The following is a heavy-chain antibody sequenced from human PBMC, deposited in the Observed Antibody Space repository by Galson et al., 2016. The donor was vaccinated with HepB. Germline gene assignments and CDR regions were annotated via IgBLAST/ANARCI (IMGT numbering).Heavy chain of an antibody. CDR2: ISWDDDK. J-gene: IGHJ4*02. D-gene: IGHD6-19*01. CDR1: GFSLSTSGVG. Sequence: PALVKPTQTLTLTCTFSGFSLSTSGVGVGWIRQPPGKALEWLALISWDDDKRYSPSLKSRLTITKDTSKNQLVLTMTNMDPVDTAPYYCAHRLGSAWSKGLYYFDYWGQGTLVIVSS. V-gene: IGHV2-5*02. CDR3: AHRLGSAWSKGLYYFDY.